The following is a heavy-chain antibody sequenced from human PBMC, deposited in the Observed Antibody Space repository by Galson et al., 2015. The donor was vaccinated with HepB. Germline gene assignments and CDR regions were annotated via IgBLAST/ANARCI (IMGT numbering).Heavy chain of an antibody. D-gene: IGHD6-19*01. V-gene: IGHV3-64D*06. CDR1: GFTFSSYA. Sequence: SLRLSCAASGFTFSSYAMHWVRQAPGKGLEYVSAINTNGGTTYYVDSVKGRFTISRDNSKNTLYLQMSSLRAEDTAVYYCVNAPSSGWSYFDYWGQGTLVTVSS. CDR3: VNAPSSGWSYFDY. J-gene: IGHJ4*02. CDR2: INTNGGTT.